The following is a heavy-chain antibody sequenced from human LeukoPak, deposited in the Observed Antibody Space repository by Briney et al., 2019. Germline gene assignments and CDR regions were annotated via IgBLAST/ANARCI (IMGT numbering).Heavy chain of an antibody. Sequence: PGRSLRLSCAASGFTFSSYGMRWVRQAPAKGLEWVAVIWYDGSNKYYADSVKGRFTISRDNSKNTLYLQMNSLRAEDTAVYYCARDRVATITWYFDYWGQGTLVTVSS. CDR3: ARDRVATITWYFDY. CDR1: GFTFSSYG. D-gene: IGHD5-12*01. V-gene: IGHV3-33*01. CDR2: IWYDGSNK. J-gene: IGHJ4*02.